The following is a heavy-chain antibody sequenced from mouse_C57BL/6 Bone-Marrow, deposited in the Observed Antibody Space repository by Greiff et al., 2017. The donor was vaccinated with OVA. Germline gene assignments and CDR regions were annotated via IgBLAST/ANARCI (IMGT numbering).Heavy chain of an antibody. CDR1: GYTFTDYY. CDR3: ARHSSGPRLDY. D-gene: IGHD3-2*02. J-gene: IGHJ2*01. Sequence: EVQLQQSGPELVKPGASVKISCKASGYTFTDYYMNWVKQSHGKSLEWIGDINPNNGGTSYNQKFKGKATLTVDKSSSTAYMELRSLTSEDSAVYYCARHSSGPRLDYWGQGTTLTVSS. V-gene: IGHV1-26*01. CDR2: INPNNGGT.